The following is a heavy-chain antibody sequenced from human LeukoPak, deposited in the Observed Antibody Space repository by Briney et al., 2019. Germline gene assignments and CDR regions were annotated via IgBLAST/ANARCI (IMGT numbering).Heavy chain of an antibody. Sequence: SQTLSLTCVVSGDSVSSKNGAWNWIRRSPSRGLEWLGRTYYRSKWYNDYAESMEGRMTISQDTSKNQYSLHLNSVTPDDTAVYYCARDFGTTGWHTFDYWGQGTLVTVSS. D-gene: IGHD6-19*01. CDR1: GDSVSSKNGA. CDR2: TYYRSKWYN. CDR3: ARDFGTTGWHTFDY. J-gene: IGHJ4*02. V-gene: IGHV6-1*01.